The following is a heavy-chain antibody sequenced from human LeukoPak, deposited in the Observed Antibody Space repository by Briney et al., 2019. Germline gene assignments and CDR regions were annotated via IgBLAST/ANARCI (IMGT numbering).Heavy chain of an antibody. CDR2: IYYSGSA. J-gene: IGHJ4*02. CDR1: GGSISSYY. V-gene: IGHV4-59*06. Sequence: SETLSLTCTVSGGSISSYYWSWIRQPPGKGLEWIGHIYYSGSAFYNPSLKSRGTMSIDTSKNQFSLNLSSVTAADTAVYYCARDGKYCSGGSCYSAGIDYWGQGTLVTVSS. D-gene: IGHD2-15*01. CDR3: ARDGKYCSGGSCYSAGIDY.